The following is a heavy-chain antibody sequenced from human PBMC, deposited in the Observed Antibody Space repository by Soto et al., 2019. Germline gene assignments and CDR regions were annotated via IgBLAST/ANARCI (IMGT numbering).Heavy chain of an antibody. D-gene: IGHD2-15*01. CDR1: GYTFNDYY. CDR2: IKPNSSDT. V-gene: IGHV1-2*02. J-gene: IGHJ4*02. CDR3: RRGEDRGEHVDN. Sequence: QVQLVQSGAEVKKPGASVKVSCKASGYTFNDYYMHWVRQAPGQGLELTGWIKPNSSDTKYAQKLQDRVTMTRDTSIRTAYMELSRLRSDDTAVYYCRRGEDRGEHVDNWGQGPLVIVSS.